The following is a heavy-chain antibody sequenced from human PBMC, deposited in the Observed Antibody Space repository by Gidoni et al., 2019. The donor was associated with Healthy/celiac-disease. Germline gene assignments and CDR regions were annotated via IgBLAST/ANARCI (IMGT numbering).Heavy chain of an antibody. V-gene: IGHV3-48*01. CDR2: ISSSSSTI. Sequence: EVQLVESGGGLVQPGGSLRLSCAASGFTFSSYSMNWVRQAPGKGLEWVSYISSSSSTIYYADSVKGRFTIARDNAKNSLYLQMNSLRAEDTAVYDCARDNPRFLEWLHDAFDIWGQGTMVTVSS. CDR1: GFTFSSYS. J-gene: IGHJ3*02. CDR3: ARDNPRFLEWLHDAFDI. D-gene: IGHD3-3*01.